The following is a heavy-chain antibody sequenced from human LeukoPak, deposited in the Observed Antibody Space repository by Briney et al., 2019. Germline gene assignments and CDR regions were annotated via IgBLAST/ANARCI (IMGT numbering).Heavy chain of an antibody. CDR3: AREYSSGWYRGLEYWRGGFDY. Sequence: GGSLRLSCAASGFTFSDYYMSWIRQAPGKGLEWVSYISSSGSTIYYADSVKGRFTISRDNAKNSLYLQMNSLRAEDTAVYYCAREYSSGWYRGLEYWRGGFDYWGQGTLVTVSS. J-gene: IGHJ4*02. D-gene: IGHD6-19*01. CDR1: GFTFSDYY. CDR2: ISSSGSTI. V-gene: IGHV3-11*01.